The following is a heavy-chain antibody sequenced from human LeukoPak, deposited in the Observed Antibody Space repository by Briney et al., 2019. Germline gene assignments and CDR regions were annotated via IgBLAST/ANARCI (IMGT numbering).Heavy chain of an antibody. J-gene: IGHJ4*02. CDR3: AKGGEFKLLSFDY. CDR2: ISWNSGNI. Sequence: PGGSLRLFCAASGFTFDDYAMHWVRQAPGKGLEWVSGISWNSGNIGYADSVKGRFTVSRDNAKNSLYLQMNSLRAEDTALYYCAKGGEFKLLSFDYWGQGTLVTVSS. D-gene: IGHD3-10*01. V-gene: IGHV3-9*01. CDR1: GFTFDDYA.